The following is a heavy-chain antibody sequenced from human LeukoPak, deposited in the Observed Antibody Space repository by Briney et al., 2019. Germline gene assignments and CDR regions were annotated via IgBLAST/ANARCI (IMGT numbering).Heavy chain of an antibody. V-gene: IGHV3-20*04. D-gene: IGHD2-21*01. CDR3: AGDCGGDCYADY. J-gene: IGHJ4*02. CDR1: GFTFDDYG. Sequence: PGGSLRRSCAASGFTFDDYGMSWVRQAPGQGLEWVSDINWNGGSTGYADSVKGRFTISRDNAKNSLYLQMNSLRAEDTAVYYCAGDCGGDCYADYWGRGTQVTVSS. CDR2: INWNGGST.